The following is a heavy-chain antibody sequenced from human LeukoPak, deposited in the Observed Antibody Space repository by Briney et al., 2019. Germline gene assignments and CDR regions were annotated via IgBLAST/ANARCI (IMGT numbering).Heavy chain of an antibody. CDR1: GYSFTDYY. CDR3: ARVDISSAWSVAREVHQDFDY. V-gene: IGHV1-2*02. Sequence: GASVKVSCKASGYSFTDYYMHWVRHAPGQGLEWMGWINPNSGGTNCAQKFQDRVTMTRDTSISTAYMELSRLRSDDTAVYYCARVDISSAWSVAREVHQDFDYWGQGTLVTVSS. D-gene: IGHD6-19*01. CDR2: INPNSGGT. J-gene: IGHJ4*02.